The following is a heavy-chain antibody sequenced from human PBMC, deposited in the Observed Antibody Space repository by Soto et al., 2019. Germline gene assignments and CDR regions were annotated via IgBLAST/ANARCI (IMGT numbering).Heavy chain of an antibody. Sequence: QITLKESGPTLVKPTQTLTLTCTFSGFSLNTGGLGVGWIRQPPGKALAWLALIYWDGDKRYSPSLKSRLSSTKDSANIPGVLTMTNMDPVDTATYYGANSRCGGDCLRSYSAHYYYGMDVWGQGTTVTVSS. CDR2: IYWDGDK. CDR1: GFSLNTGGLG. D-gene: IGHD2-21*02. J-gene: IGHJ6*02. V-gene: IGHV2-5*02. CDR3: ANSRCGGDCLRSYSAHYYYGMDV.